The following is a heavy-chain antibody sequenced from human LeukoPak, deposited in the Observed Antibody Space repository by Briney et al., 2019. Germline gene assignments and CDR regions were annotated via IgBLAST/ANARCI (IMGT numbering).Heavy chain of an antibody. CDR2: ISSSSSYI. J-gene: IGHJ4*02. CDR3: ARDRSLTTVIPPNY. Sequence: GGSLRLSCAASGFTFSSYSMNWVRQAPGKGLEWVSSISSSSSYIYYADSVKGRFTISRDNAKNSPYLQMNSLRAEDTAVYYCARDRSLTTVIPPNYWGQGTLVTVSS. V-gene: IGHV3-21*01. D-gene: IGHD4-17*01. CDR1: GFTFSSYS.